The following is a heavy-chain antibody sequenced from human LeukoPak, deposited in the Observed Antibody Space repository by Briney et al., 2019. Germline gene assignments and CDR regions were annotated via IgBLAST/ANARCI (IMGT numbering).Heavy chain of an antibody. V-gene: IGHV1-18*01. Sequence: ASVKVSCKASGYTFTSYGISWVRQAPGQGLEWMGWISAYNGNTNYAQKLQGRVTMTTDTSTSTAYMELRSLRSDDTAVYYCAREVPVVPAAMRPYYYGMDVWGQGTTVTVSS. CDR1: GYTFTSYG. CDR2: ISAYNGNT. CDR3: AREVPVVPAAMRPYYYGMDV. J-gene: IGHJ6*02. D-gene: IGHD2-2*01.